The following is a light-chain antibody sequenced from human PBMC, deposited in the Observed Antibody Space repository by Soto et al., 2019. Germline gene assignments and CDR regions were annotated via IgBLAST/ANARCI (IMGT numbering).Light chain of an antibody. CDR3: QQRSNWPLT. CDR2: AAS. J-gene: IGKJ4*01. CDR1: QSVSSY. Sequence: EIVLTQSPATLSLSPGERATLSCRASQSVSSYLAWYQQKPGQAPRLLIYAASNRATAIPARFSGSGSGTDFTLTISSLGPEDFAVYYCQQRSNWPLTFGGGTKVEIK. V-gene: IGKV3-11*01.